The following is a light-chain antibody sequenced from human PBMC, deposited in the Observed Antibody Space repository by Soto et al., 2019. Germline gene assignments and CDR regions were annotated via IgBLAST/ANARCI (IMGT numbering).Light chain of an antibody. J-gene: IGKJ2*01. V-gene: IGKV3-15*01. Sequence: EIVMTQSPATLSVSPGERATLSCRASQSVSSNLAWYQQKPGQAPRLLIYGASTRATGIPARFSGSGSGTEFTLTISSLQSEDFAVYYCHQYNNWPYTFGQGKKLEIK. CDR3: HQYNNWPYT. CDR2: GAS. CDR1: QSVSSN.